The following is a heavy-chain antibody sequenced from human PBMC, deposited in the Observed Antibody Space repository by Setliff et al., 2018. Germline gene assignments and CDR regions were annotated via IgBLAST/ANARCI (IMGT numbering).Heavy chain of an antibody. CDR2: IQNSGGI. V-gene: IGHV4-59*01. D-gene: IGHD3-3*01. Sequence: PSETLSLTCNVSGVSISSYYWSWIRQAPGKGLESLGYIQNSGGINYNPSLKSRVTISVDTSTNQFSLKLTSVTAADTAVYYCARLSWNGLRYFGLDVWGQGTTVIVSS. J-gene: IGHJ6*02. CDR3: ARLSWNGLRYFGLDV. CDR1: GVSISSYY.